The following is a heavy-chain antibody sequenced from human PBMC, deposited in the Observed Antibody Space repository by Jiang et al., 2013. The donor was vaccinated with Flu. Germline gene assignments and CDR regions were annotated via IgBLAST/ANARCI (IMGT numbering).Heavy chain of an antibody. Sequence: QLLESGGGLVKPGGSLRLSCVASGLNFNRAWMSWVRQAPGKGLEWVGRIRSQIDGGATDYAAPAKGRFTISRDDSKNTVYLEMNSLDVEDTALYYCTTYYGSGTSYTAHGIIDYWGQGSLVTVSS. CDR3: TTYYGSGTSYTAHGIIDY. J-gene: IGHJ4*02. D-gene: IGHD3-10*01. CDR2: IRSQIDGGAT. CDR1: GLNFNRAW. V-gene: IGHV3-15*01.